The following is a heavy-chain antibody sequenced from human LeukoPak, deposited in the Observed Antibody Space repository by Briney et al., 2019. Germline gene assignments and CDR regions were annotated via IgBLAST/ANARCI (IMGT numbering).Heavy chain of an antibody. V-gene: IGHV4-31*03. CDR3: ARMGFCYGNSGNFYSD. Sequence: SQTLSLTCTFSGGSISSGGYYWSWIRQHPGKGLEWIGYIYYSGSTYYNPSLKSRVTISIDTSTNQFSLELSSVTAADTAVYYCARMGFCYGNSGNFYSDWGQGTLVTVSS. CDR2: IYYSGST. D-gene: IGHD2/OR15-2a*01. J-gene: IGHJ4*02. CDR1: GGSISSGGYY.